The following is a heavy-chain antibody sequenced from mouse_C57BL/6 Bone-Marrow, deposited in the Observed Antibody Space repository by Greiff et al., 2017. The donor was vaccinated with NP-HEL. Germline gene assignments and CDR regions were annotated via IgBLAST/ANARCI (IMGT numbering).Heavy chain of an antibody. V-gene: IGHV5-16*01. CDR1: GFTFSDYY. CDR3: AREGGLRRRTYAMDY. Sequence: EVKLVESEGGLVQPGSSMKLSCTASGFTFSDYYMAWVRPVPEKGLEWVANINYDGSSTYYLDSLKSRFIISRDNAKNILYLQRSSLKSEDTATYYCAREGGLRRRTYAMDYWGQGTSVTVSS. D-gene: IGHD2-4*01. J-gene: IGHJ4*01. CDR2: INYDGSST.